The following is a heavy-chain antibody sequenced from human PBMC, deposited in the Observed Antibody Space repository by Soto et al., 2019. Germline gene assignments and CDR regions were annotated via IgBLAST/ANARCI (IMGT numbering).Heavy chain of an antibody. V-gene: IGHV3-30*18. Sequence: GGSLRLSCAASGFTFSSYGMPWVRQAPGKGLEWVAVISYDGSNKYYADSVKGRFTISRDNSKNTLYLQMNSLRAEDTAVYYCAKRGPGDSYGPYYYYYGMDVWGQGTTVTVSS. J-gene: IGHJ6*02. CDR2: ISYDGSNK. CDR1: GFTFSSYG. CDR3: AKRGPGDSYGPYYYYYGMDV. D-gene: IGHD5-18*01.